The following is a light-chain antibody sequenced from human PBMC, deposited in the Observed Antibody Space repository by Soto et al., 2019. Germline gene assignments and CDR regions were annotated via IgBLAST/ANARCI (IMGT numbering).Light chain of an antibody. Sequence: DIQLTQSPSFLSASVGDTVTITCRASQAISSYFAWYQQKPGKAPQLLIYASSTLQSGVPSRFSGKRSGTEFTLTISSLQPEDLATYHCQQLNRDPYTFGQGTKLEIK. CDR2: ASS. CDR1: QAISSY. V-gene: IGKV1-9*01. CDR3: QQLNRDPYT. J-gene: IGKJ2*01.